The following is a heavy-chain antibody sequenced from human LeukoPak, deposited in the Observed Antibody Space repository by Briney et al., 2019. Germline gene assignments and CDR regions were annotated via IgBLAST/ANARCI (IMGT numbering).Heavy chain of an antibody. CDR3: ASDYSGYDLMSCY. CDR2: IKQDGSEK. V-gene: IGHV3-7*01. Sequence: GGSLRLSCAASGFTFSSYWMSWVRQAPGKGLEWVANIKQDGSEKYYVDSVKGRFTISRDNAKNSLYLQMNSLRAEDTAVYYCASDYSGYDLMSCYWGQGTLVTVSS. J-gene: IGHJ4*02. D-gene: IGHD5-12*01. CDR1: GFTFSSYW.